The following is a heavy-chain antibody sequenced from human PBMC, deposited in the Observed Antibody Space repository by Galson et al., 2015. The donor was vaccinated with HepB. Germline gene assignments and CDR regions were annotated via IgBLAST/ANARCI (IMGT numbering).Heavy chain of an antibody. Sequence: QSGAEVKKPGESLKISCKGSGYSFTNFWIVWVRQMPGKGLEWMGIIYPGDSDTRYSPSFQGQVTISADKSISTAYLQWSSLKASDTAMYYCARLLGDKWLQADVPFDYWGQGTLVTVSS. CDR2: IYPGDSDT. CDR3: ARLLGDKWLQADVPFDY. CDR1: GYSFTNFW. V-gene: IGHV5-51*01. D-gene: IGHD5-24*01. J-gene: IGHJ4*02.